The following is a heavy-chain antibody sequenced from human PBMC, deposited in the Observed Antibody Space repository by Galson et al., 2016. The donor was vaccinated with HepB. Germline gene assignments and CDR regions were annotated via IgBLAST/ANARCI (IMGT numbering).Heavy chain of an antibody. J-gene: IGHJ4*02. D-gene: IGHD3-22*01. CDR3: ARMSYYDSSGYYAVIDY. CDR2: IDWDDDK. CDR1: GFSLSTSTMC. Sequence: PALVKPTQTLTVTCTFSGFSLSTSTMCVSWIRQPPGKALEWLTLIDWDDDKYYSTSLKTRLTISKDTSKNQVVLTMTNVDPVDTATYYCARMSYYDSSGYYAVIDYWGQGTLVTVSS. V-gene: IGHV2-70*01.